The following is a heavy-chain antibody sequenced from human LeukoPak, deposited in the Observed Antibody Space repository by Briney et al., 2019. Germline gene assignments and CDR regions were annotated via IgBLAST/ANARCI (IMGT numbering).Heavy chain of an antibody. CDR1: GFTFSGSA. D-gene: IGHD4-17*01. V-gene: IGHV3-64*01. Sequence: PGGSLRLSCAASGFTFSGSAMHWVRQAPGKGLEYVSAISSNGGSTYYANSVKGRFTISRDNSKNTLYLQMGSLRAEDMAVYYCARVGRPLTVTWSFDYWGQGTLVTVSS. CDR2: ISSNGGST. J-gene: IGHJ4*02. CDR3: ARVGRPLTVTWSFDY.